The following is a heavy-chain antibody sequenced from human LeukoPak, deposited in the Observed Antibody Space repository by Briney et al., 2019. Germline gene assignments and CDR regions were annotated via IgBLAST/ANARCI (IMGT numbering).Heavy chain of an antibody. D-gene: IGHD3/OR15-3a*01. CDR1: GFTFSSYG. J-gene: IGHJ5*01. CDR3: ARGLWFDY. CDR2: IWYDGRNK. Sequence: GKSLRLSCAASGFTFSSYGMHWARQAPGKGLEWVAVIWYDGRNKHYADSVKGRFTISRDNSKNTLYLQMNSLRAEDTAVYYCARGLWFDYWGQGTLVTVSS. V-gene: IGHV3-33*01.